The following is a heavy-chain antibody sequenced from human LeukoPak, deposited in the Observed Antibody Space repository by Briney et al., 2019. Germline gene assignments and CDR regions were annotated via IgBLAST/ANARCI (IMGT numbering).Heavy chain of an antibody. Sequence: GGSLRLSCAVSGFTFTNFAMLWVRQAPGKGLQWVSSITGDGATYYADSVRGRFMLSRDTSKNTLYLQMNSLTAEDTALYYCAKGAAAGLVDWFDPWGQGTLVTVSS. CDR2: ITGDGAT. V-gene: IGHV3-23*01. CDR1: GFTFTNFA. J-gene: IGHJ5*02. CDR3: AKGAAAGLVDWFDP. D-gene: IGHD6-25*01.